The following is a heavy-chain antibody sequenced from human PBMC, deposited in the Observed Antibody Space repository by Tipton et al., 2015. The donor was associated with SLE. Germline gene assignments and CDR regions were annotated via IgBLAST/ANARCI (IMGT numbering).Heavy chain of an antibody. CDR1: GGSISSYY. CDR2: IYYSGST. V-gene: IGHV4-59*01. CDR3: ARGGVVGFHPSAFDI. D-gene: IGHD3-10*01. Sequence: TLSLTCTVSGGSISSYYWSWIRQPPGKGLEWIGYIYYSGSTNYNPSLKSRVTISVDTSKNQFSLKLSSVTAADTAVYYCARGGVVGFHPSAFDIWGQGTMVTVSS. J-gene: IGHJ3*02.